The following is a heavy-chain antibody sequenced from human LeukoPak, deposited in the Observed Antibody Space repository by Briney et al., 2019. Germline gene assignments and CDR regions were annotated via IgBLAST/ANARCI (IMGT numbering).Heavy chain of an antibody. Sequence: SETLSLTCTVSGGSISPYFWSWMRQTPGKGLEWIGYISYTGSTNYNPALKSRVTISVDTSKNQFSLQLTSVTAADTAVYYCARQTTSYGSGSYSYYYYGMDVWGQGTTVTVSS. J-gene: IGHJ6*02. CDR3: ARQTTSYGSGSYSYYYYGMDV. D-gene: IGHD3-10*01. CDR1: GGSISPYF. CDR2: ISYTGST. V-gene: IGHV4-59*08.